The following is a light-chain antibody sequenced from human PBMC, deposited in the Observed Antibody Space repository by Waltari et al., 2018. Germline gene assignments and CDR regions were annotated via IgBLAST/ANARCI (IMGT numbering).Light chain of an antibody. CDR2: GAS. J-gene: IGKJ3*01. CDR3: QQYGASLGTT. V-gene: IGKV3-20*01. CDR1: QSVSSSY. Sequence: IVLTQSPGTLSLSPGERATLSCRASQSVSSSYLAWYQQKPGQAPRLLIYGASSRATGIPDRFSGSGSGTDFTLTISRLEPEDFAVYYCQQYGASLGTTFGPGTKVDIK.